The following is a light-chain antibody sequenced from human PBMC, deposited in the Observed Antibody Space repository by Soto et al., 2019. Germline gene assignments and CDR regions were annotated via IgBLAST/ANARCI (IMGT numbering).Light chain of an antibody. CDR1: QTISFNN. J-gene: IGKJ1*01. V-gene: IGKV3-20*01. Sequence: PGERATLSCMASQTISFNNLAWYQQKRGQAPRLLIYGASSRATGIPDRLSGSGSETDFTLTISRLEPEDFAVYYCQQYGSSPWTFGQGTKVDI. CDR2: GAS. CDR3: QQYGSSPWT.